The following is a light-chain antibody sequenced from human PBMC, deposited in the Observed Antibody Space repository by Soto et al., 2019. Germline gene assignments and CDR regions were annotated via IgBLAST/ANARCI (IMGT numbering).Light chain of an antibody. CDR2: ETS. J-gene: IGKJ2*01. Sequence: EIVLTQSPATLSLSAGERVTLSCRSSQSVDTMVAWYQQQVGRTPRLLIYETSSRATGVPARFSGSGSGTVFTLTFSRLEPEDFAIYFCQVRSDWPPFKYTFGQGTKLEVK. CDR3: QVRSDWPPFKYT. V-gene: IGKV3-11*01. CDR1: QSVDTM.